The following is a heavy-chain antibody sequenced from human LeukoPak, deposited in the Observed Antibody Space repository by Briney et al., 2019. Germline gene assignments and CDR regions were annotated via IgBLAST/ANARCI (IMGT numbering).Heavy chain of an antibody. D-gene: IGHD4-17*01. CDR3: ARPRHDYGDSSLGY. CDR2: IGTTSGAI. J-gene: IGHJ4*02. Sequence: QSGGSLRLSCAASGFTFNAFGMNWVRQAPGKGLEWVSYIGTTSGAIYYADSVKGRFTISRDSAKNSLYLQMNSLRAEDTAVYCCARPRHDYGDSSLGYWGQGTLVTVSS. V-gene: IGHV3-48*01. CDR1: GFTFNAFG.